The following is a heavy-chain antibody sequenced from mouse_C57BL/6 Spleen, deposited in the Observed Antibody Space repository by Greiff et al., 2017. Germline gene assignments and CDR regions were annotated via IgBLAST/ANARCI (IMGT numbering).Heavy chain of an antibody. J-gene: IGHJ2*01. CDR1: GFNIKDDY. Sequence: EVQLQQSGAELVRPGASVKLSCTASGFNIKDDYMHWVMQRPEQGLEWIGWIDPENGDTEYASKFQGKATITAATSSNTAYLQLSSLASEDTDVYYCMRDRSGLDYWGQGTTLTVSS. V-gene: IGHV14-4*01. CDR3: MRDRSGLDY. CDR2: IDPENGDT. D-gene: IGHD3-2*02.